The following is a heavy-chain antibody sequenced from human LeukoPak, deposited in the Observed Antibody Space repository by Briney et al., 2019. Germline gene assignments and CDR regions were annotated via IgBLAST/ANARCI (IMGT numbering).Heavy chain of an antibody. Sequence: GGSLRLSCAASGFTFSSYAMHWVRQAPGKGLEWVAVISYDGSNKYYADSVKGRFTISRDNSKNTLYLQMNSLGAEDTAVYYCARVREQYDFWSGYYENYYYYGMDVWGQGTTVTVSS. CDR2: ISYDGSNK. J-gene: IGHJ6*02. CDR1: GFTFSSYA. V-gene: IGHV3-30-3*01. D-gene: IGHD3-3*01. CDR3: ARVREQYDFWSGYYENYYYYGMDV.